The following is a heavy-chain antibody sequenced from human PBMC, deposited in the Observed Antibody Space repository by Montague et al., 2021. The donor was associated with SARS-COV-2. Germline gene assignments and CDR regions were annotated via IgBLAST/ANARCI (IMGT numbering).Heavy chain of an antibody. D-gene: IGHD3-3*01. Sequence: SETLSLTCTVSGGSVGGYFWSWIRQPPGKGLEWIGFNSDRGRSNYNPSLRSRVAISIDPANNRLSLNLGSVTAADTAVYYCAGEYRLQYLEWTGTRYVYYGMDIWGQGTPVTVSS. CDR2: NSDRGRS. CDR1: GGSVGGYF. V-gene: IGHV4-59*02. J-gene: IGHJ6*02. CDR3: AGEYRLQYLEWTGTRYVYYGMDI.